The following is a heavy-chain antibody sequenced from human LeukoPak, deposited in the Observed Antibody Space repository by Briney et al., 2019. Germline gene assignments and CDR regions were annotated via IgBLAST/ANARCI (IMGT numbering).Heavy chain of an antibody. CDR3: ARVGVDYSGNIIKYFFDY. CDR1: GGSISSYQ. CDR2: IYYSGSA. Sequence: PAETLSLTCTVSGGSISSYQWSWIRQPPGKGLEWIGNIYYSGSANYNPSLKSRATISVDTSKNQFSLKLSPVTAADTAVYYCARVGVDYSGNIIKYFFDYWGQGTLVTVSS. V-gene: IGHV4-59*01. D-gene: IGHD4-23*01. J-gene: IGHJ4*02.